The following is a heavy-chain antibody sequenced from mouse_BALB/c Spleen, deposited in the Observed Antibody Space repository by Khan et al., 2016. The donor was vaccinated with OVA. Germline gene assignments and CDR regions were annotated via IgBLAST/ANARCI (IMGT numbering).Heavy chain of an antibody. V-gene: IGHV1S56*01. D-gene: IGHD2-14*01. J-gene: IGHJ3*01. Sequence: QVRLQQSGAELVKPGASVKLSCKASGYTFTSYDINWVRQRPEQGLEWIGWMFPGDGNTKYNENFKGKATLTTDKSSSTAYMQLSRLTSEDSGAYFCARGGYGGFAYWGQGTLVTVSA. CDR3: ARGGYGGFAY. CDR1: GYTFTSYD. CDR2: MFPGDGNT.